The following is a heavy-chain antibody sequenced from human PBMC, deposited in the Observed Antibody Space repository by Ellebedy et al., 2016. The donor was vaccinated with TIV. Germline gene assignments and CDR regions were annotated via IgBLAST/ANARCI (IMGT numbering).Heavy chain of an antibody. V-gene: IGHV3-30*02. D-gene: IGHD5-12*01. CDR3: AKEGYDIMPGEQFHGMDV. J-gene: IGHJ6*02. Sequence: DSVKGRLTISRDNSMNALYLQMDSLRAEDTAVYYCAKEGYDIMPGEQFHGMDVWGQGTTVTVSS.